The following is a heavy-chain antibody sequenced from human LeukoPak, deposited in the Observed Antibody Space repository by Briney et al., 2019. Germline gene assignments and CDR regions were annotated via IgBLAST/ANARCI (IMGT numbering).Heavy chain of an antibody. Sequence: GGSLRLSCAASGFTFSGSAIHWVRQASGKGLVWVSCINSDGSSTSYADSVKGRFTISRDNAKNTLYLQMNSLRAEDTAVYYCARDGEYSSSWYFDLWGRGTLVTVSS. D-gene: IGHD6-6*01. CDR1: GFTFSGSA. CDR2: INSDGSST. J-gene: IGHJ2*01. CDR3: ARDGEYSSSWYFDL. V-gene: IGHV3-74*01.